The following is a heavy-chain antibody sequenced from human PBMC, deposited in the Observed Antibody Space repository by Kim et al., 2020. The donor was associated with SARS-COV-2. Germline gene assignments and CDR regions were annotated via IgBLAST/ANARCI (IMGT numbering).Heavy chain of an antibody. V-gene: IGHV4-34*01. D-gene: IGHD5-18*01. Sequence: YNPPLRSRVPISGDTSKTQFSRKLSSVTAADTAVYYCARGGGYSYGAIDYWGQGTLVTVSS. J-gene: IGHJ4*02. CDR3: ARGGGYSYGAIDY.